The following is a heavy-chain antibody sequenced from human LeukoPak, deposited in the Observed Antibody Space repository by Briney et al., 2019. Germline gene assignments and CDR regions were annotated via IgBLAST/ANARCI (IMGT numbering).Heavy chain of an antibody. V-gene: IGHV3-21*06. CDR1: GFALSSYA. CDR2: ISSSSSYI. J-gene: IGHJ6*03. Sequence: GGSLRLSCAASGFALSSYAMNWVRQAPGKGLEWVSSISSSSSYIHYAVSVKGRFTISRDNAKNSLFLQMNSLRAEDTAVYYCAGKDYADYYYYMDVWGKGTTVTVSS. D-gene: IGHD4-17*01. CDR3: AGKDYADYYYYMDV.